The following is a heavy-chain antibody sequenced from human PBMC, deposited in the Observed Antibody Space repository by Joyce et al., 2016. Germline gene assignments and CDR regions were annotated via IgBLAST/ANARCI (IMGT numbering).Heavy chain of an antibody. V-gene: IGHV4-39*01. CDR2: IYYTGGT. CDR1: GGSISSSGYY. D-gene: IGHD2-15*01. Sequence: QLQLQESGPGLVKPSETLSLTCTVSGGSISSSGYYWAWIRQPPGKGLEWIGSIYYTGGTFHPPSLKSRVTISVDTSKNQFSLNLRSVTAADTAVYYCARGYCSGGSCYQGDFWGQGTQVTVSS. CDR3: ARGYCSGGSCYQGDF. J-gene: IGHJ4*02.